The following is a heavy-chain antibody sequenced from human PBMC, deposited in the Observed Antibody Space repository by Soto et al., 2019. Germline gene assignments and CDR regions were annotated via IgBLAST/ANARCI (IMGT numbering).Heavy chain of an antibody. Sequence: QVQLQESGPGLVKPSETLSLTCTVSGGSVTSGSYYWSWIRQPPGKGLEWIGYMYYSGSTNYNPXLKSRVNISVXXAXNXXSLKLSSVTAADTAVYYCAREGYYDSSDYYFAFDIWGQGTMVTVSS. CDR2: MYYSGST. J-gene: IGHJ3*02. CDR1: GGSVTSGSYY. V-gene: IGHV4-61*01. CDR3: AREGYYDSSDYYFAFDI. D-gene: IGHD3-22*01.